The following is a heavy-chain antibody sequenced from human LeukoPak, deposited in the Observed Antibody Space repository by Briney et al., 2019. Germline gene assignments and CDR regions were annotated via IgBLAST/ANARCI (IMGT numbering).Heavy chain of an antibody. J-gene: IGHJ4*02. V-gene: IGHV4-4*07. CDR3: ARASYYYDSSGYGVEEYYFDY. Sequence: SETLSLTCTVSGGSISGYYWSWIRQPAGKGLEWIGRIYTSGSTNYNPSLKSRVTMSVDTSKNQFSLKLSSVTAADTAVYYCARASYYYDSSGYGVEEYYFDYWGQGTLVTVSS. D-gene: IGHD3-22*01. CDR2: IYTSGST. CDR1: GGSISGYY.